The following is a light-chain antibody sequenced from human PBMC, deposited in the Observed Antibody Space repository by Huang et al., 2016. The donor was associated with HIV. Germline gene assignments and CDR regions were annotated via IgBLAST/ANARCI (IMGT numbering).Light chain of an antibody. J-gene: IGKJ2*01. CDR2: GAS. V-gene: IGKV3-15*01. CDR3: QQYNKWPMYT. Sequence: EIVMTQSPATLSVSPGERATLSCRASQSVSSNLDWYQQKPGQAPRLLIYGASTRATGIPARFSGSGSGTEFTLTISSLQSEDFAVYYCQQYNKWPMYTFGQGTKLEIK. CDR1: QSVSSN.